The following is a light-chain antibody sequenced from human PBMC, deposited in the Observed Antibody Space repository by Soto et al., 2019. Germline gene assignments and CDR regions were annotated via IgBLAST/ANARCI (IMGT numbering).Light chain of an antibody. CDR1: SSDVGDFDC. CDR2: EVS. CDR3: SSYTSSSTLV. Sequence: QSVLTQPAPVSGSPGQSITISCTGTSSDVGDFDCVSWYQQHPGKAPKLMIYEVSDRPSGVSNRFSGSKSGDTASLTISGLQAEDEADYYCSSYTSSSTLVFGGGTKLTVL. V-gene: IGLV2-14*01. J-gene: IGLJ2*01.